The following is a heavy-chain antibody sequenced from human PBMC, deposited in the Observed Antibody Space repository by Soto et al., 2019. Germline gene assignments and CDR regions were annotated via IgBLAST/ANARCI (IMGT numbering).Heavy chain of an antibody. CDR3: AKNGDYYDSRAPTDY. CDR1: GFTFSSYG. J-gene: IGHJ4*02. Sequence: GGSLRLSCAASGFTFSSYGMHWVRQAPGKGLEWVAVISYDGSNKYYADSVKGRFTISRDNSKNTLYLQMNSLRAEDTAVYYCAKNGDYYDSRAPTDYWGQGTLVTVSS. D-gene: IGHD3-22*01. CDR2: ISYDGSNK. V-gene: IGHV3-30*18.